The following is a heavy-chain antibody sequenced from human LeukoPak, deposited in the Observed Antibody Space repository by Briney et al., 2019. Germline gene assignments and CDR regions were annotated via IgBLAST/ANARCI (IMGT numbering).Heavy chain of an antibody. J-gene: IGHJ4*02. CDR3: ARAVAGNYFDY. Sequence: ASVKVSCKASGFTFTNYHMHWVRQAPGQGLEWMGWINPNSGGTNYAQKFQGRVTMTRDTSISTAYMELSRLRSDDTAVYYCARAVAGNYFDYWGQGTLVTVSS. D-gene: IGHD6-19*01. CDR2: INPNSGGT. V-gene: IGHV1-2*02. CDR1: GFTFTNYH.